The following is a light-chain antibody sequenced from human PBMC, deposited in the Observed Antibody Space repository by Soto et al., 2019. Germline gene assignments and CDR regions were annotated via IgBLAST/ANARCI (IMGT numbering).Light chain of an antibody. CDR2: DAS. CDR3: QQRSNWPPT. Sequence: ETVLTQSPATLSLSPGERATLSCRASQSVSGSLGWYQQKPGQAPRLLIYDASNRATGIPARFSGSGSGTDFTLTISSLEPEDFAVYYCQQRSNWPPTFGQGTKVESK. CDR1: QSVSGS. V-gene: IGKV3-11*01. J-gene: IGKJ1*01.